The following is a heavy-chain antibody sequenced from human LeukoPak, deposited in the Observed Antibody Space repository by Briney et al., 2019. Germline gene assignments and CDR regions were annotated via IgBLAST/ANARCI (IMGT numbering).Heavy chain of an antibody. CDR3: ARAWGQVNWFDP. J-gene: IGHJ5*02. CDR2: IYYSGST. D-gene: IGHD3-16*01. V-gene: IGHV4-59*08. CDR1: GGSISSYY. Sequence: SETLSLTCTVSGGSISSYYWSWIRQPPGKGLEWIGYIYYSGSTNYSPSLKSRVTISVDTSKNQFSLKLSSVTAADTAVYYCARAWGQVNWFDPWGQGTLVTVSS.